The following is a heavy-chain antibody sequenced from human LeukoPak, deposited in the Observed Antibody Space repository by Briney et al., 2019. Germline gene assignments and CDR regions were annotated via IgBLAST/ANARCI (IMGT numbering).Heavy chain of an antibody. CDR1: GLTFSDYG. Sequence: GGSLRLSCAASGLTFSDYGMHWVRQAPGKGLEWVAVIWYDGSDKYYADSVKGRFTISRDNSKNTLYLQMNSLRAEDTAVYYCARELSIVGATTHFDYWGQGTLVTVSS. CDR2: IWYDGSDK. V-gene: IGHV3-33*01. CDR3: ARELSIVGATTHFDY. J-gene: IGHJ4*02. D-gene: IGHD1-26*01.